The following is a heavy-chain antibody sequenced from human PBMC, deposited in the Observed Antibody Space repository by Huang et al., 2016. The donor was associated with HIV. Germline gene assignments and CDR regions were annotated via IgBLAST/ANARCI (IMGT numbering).Heavy chain of an antibody. CDR1: GYTFTTYP. CDR2: INAGNGKT. CDR3: ARGPPPRWFDP. V-gene: IGHV1-3*01. Sequence: QVQLVQSGAEVKKPGASVKVSCKASGYTFTTYPIHWVRQAPGQRLEWMGWINAGNGKTKYSQKFQGRVTITSDTSASTAYMELSSLRSEDTAVYYCARGPPPRWFDPWGQGTLVTFSS. J-gene: IGHJ5*02.